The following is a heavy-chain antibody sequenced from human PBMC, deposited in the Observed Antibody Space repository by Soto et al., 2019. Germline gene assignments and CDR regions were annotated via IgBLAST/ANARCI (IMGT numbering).Heavy chain of an antibody. J-gene: IGHJ6*02. D-gene: IGHD4-17*01. Sequence: EVELVESGGGLVKPGGSLRLSCAASGFTSSSYSMNWVRQAPGKGLEWVSSISSSSSYIYYADSVKGRFTISRDNAKNSLYLQMNSLRAEDTAVYYCASGPRAIRSLFYGMDVWGQGTTVTVSS. CDR1: GFTSSSYS. CDR3: ASGPRAIRSLFYGMDV. CDR2: ISSSSSYI. V-gene: IGHV3-21*01.